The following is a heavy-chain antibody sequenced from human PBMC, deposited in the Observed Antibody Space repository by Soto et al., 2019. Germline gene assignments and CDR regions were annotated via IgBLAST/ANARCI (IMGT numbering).Heavy chain of an antibody. CDR1: GDSISGGASF. V-gene: IGHV4-31*03. CDR2: VYYSGSS. Sequence: SETLSLTCTVSGDSISGGASFWSWIRQPPGKGLEWIANVYYSGSSYYNPSLKSRLTISVDATKNQFSLQLKSMTAADTAVYYCAKLSCTSSTCYFPGWFDPWGQGTLVTVSS. J-gene: IGHJ5*02. CDR3: AKLSCTSSTCYFPGWFDP. D-gene: IGHD2-2*01.